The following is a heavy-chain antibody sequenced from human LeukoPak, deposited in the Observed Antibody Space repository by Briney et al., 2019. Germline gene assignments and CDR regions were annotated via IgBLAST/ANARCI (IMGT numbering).Heavy chain of an antibody. Sequence: PSWTLCLTCAVSGGSISSSNWWSWVRQPPGMGLEWIGEIYHSGSTNYNPSLKSRVTISVDTSKNQFSLKVTSVTVADTAVFYCARHQISSGWSLYFDSWGQGILVTVSS. D-gene: IGHD6-19*01. V-gene: IGHV4-4*02. J-gene: IGHJ4*02. CDR1: GGSISSSNW. CDR2: IYHSGST. CDR3: ARHQISSGWSLYFDS.